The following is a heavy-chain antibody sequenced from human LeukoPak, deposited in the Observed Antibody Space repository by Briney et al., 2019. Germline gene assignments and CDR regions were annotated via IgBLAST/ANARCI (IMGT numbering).Heavy chain of an antibody. V-gene: IGHV4-39*07. D-gene: IGHD6-19*01. CDR1: GGSISSSSYY. CDR2: IYYSGST. Sequence: PSETLSLTCTVSGGSISSSSYYWGWIRQPPGKGLEWIGSIYYSGSTYYNPSLKSRVTISVDTSKNQFSLKLSSVTAADTAVYYCARVGSSIGGSGWYYYYYGMDVWGQGTTVTVSS. CDR3: ARVGSSIGGSGWYYYYYGMDV. J-gene: IGHJ6*02.